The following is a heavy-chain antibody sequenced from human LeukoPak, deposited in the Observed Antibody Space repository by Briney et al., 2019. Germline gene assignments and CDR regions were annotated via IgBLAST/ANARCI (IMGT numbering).Heavy chain of an antibody. CDR1: GFTVSNNY. D-gene: IGHD6-6*01. J-gene: IGHJ4*02. CDR2: IYSDGAT. V-gene: IGHV3-66*01. Sequence: GGSLRLSCAASGFTVSNNYMRWVRQAPGKGLEWVSLIYSDGATFYADAVKGRFTISRDGSKNTLYLQMNSLRAEDTAVYYCARDPPAVAANTYGWGQGTLVTVSS. CDR3: ARDPPAVAANTYG.